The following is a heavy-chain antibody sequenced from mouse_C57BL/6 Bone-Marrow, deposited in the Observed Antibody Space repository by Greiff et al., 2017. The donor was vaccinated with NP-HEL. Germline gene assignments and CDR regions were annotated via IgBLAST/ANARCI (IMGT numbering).Heavy chain of an antibody. V-gene: IGHV4-1*01. J-gene: IGHJ1*03. Sequence: EVQRVEPGGGLVQPGGSLKLSCAASGFDFSSYWMSWVRRAPGQGLEWIGEINPDSSTINYAPSLKDKFIISRDNATNTLYLQMSKVRSEDTARCYCARGRSTTVRVWYFDVWGTGTTVTVSS. CDR3: ARGRSTTVRVWYFDV. CDR2: INPDSSTI. CDR1: GFDFSSYW. D-gene: IGHD1-1*01.